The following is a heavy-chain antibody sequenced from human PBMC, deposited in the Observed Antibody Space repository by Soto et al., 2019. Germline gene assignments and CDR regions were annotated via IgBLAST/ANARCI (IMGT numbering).Heavy chain of an antibody. D-gene: IGHD1-1*01. CDR3: ARTTGNPDY. J-gene: IGHJ4*02. CDR2: IDSDGSST. V-gene: IGHV3-74*01. CDR1: GFTFSSYW. Sequence: PGGSLRLSCAASGFTFSSYWMHWVRQAPGKGLVWVSRIDSDGSSTTYADSVKGRFIISRDNAKNTLYLQMNSLRAEDTAVYYCARTTGNPDYWGQGTVVTVSS.